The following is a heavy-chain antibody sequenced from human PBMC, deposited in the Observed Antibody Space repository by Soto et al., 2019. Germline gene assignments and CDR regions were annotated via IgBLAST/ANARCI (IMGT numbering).Heavy chain of an antibody. V-gene: IGHV1-69*08. CDR1: GGTFSSYT. D-gene: IGHD2-2*01. CDR2: IIPILGIA. CDR3: ARDVRAQLLVDAFDI. J-gene: IGHJ3*02. Sequence: QVQLVQSGAEVKKPGSSVKVSCKASGGTFSSYTISWVRQAPGQGLEWMGRIIPILGIANYAQKFQGRVTMTTDTSTSTAYMELRSLRSDDTAVYYCARDVRAQLLVDAFDIWGQGTMVTVSS.